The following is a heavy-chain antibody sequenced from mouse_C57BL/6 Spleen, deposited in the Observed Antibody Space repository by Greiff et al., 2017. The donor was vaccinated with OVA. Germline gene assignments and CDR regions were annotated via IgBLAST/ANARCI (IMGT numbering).Heavy chain of an antibody. D-gene: IGHD3-2*02. V-gene: IGHV5-4*01. J-gene: IGHJ4*01. CDR3: ARDQTAEDAMDY. CDR2: ISDGGSYT. CDR1: GFTFSSYA. Sequence: EVKLVESGGGLVKPGGSLKLSCAASGFTFSSYAMSWVRQTPEKRLEWVATISDGGSYTYYPDNVKGRFTISRDNAKNNLYLQMSHLKSEDTAMYYCARDQTAEDAMDYWGQGTSVTVSS.